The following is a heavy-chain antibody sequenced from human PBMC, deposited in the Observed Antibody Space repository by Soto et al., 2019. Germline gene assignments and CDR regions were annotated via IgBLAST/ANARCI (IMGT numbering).Heavy chain of an antibody. V-gene: IGHV3-72*01. Sequence: EVQLVESGGGLVQPGGSLRLSCAASGFTFSDHYMDWVRQAPGKGLEWVGRTRNKANSYTTEYAASVKGRFTISRDDSKNSLYLQMNSQKTEDTAVYYCARDSFYGSGSFTNYYYYGMDVWGQGTTVTVSS. CDR3: ARDSFYGSGSFTNYYYYGMDV. CDR2: TRNKANSYTT. D-gene: IGHD3-10*01. CDR1: GFTFSDHY. J-gene: IGHJ6*02.